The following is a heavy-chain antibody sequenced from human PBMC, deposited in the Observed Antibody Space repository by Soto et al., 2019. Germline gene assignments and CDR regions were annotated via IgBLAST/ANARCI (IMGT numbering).Heavy chain of an antibody. D-gene: IGHD3-22*01. J-gene: IGHJ4*02. Sequence: SVKVSCKASCYTFRSYGISWVRQAPGQGLEWVGWISAYNGDTHYAPKFQDRITLTTETSTDTAYMELRSLRLDDTAVYYCARDWSRYYDNSALIWFYWGQGSLVTVSS. CDR1: CYTFRSYG. CDR3: ARDWSRYYDNSALIWFY. CDR2: ISAYNGDT. V-gene: IGHV1-18*04.